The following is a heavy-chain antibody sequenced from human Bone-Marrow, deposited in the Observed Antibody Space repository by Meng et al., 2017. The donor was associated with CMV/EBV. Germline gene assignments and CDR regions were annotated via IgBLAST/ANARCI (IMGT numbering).Heavy chain of an antibody. J-gene: IGHJ4*02. CDR2: IIPTLNMA. V-gene: IGHV1-69*10. Sequence: SCKASGGTFSSYAISWVRQAPGQGLGWMGGIIPTLNMATYAQKFQGRVTLTADKSTTTAYMELGSLTSDDTAIYYYARGENLTGDDSWGQGTLVTVSS. CDR1: GGTFSSYA. CDR3: ARGENLTGDDS. D-gene: IGHD1-14*01.